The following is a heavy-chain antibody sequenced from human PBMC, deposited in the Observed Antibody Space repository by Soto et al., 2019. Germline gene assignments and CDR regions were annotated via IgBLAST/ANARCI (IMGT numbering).Heavy chain of an antibody. D-gene: IGHD3-9*01. J-gene: IGHJ4*02. Sequence: SETLSLTCTVSGGSISSSSYYWGWIRQPPGKGLEWIGSIYYSGSTYYNPSLKSRVTISVDTSKNQFSLKLSSVTAADTAVYYCARISPQTGYHLDYWGQGTLVTVSS. CDR3: ARISPQTGYHLDY. V-gene: IGHV4-39*01. CDR2: IYYSGST. CDR1: GGSISSSSYY.